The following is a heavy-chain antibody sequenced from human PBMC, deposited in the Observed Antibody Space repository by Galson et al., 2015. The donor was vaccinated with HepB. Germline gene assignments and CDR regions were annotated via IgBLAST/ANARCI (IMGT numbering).Heavy chain of an antibody. J-gene: IGHJ5*01. Sequence: SLRLSCAAPGFSLSNAWLAWVRQAPGKGLEWIGRIKSKTDGGATVYGAPVKGRFTISRDDSEDTLLLQVDSLKTEDTAVYYCTRDLASWGQGTLVTVSS. V-gene: IGHV3-15*01. CDR3: TRDLAS. CDR1: GFSLSNAW. CDR2: IKSKTDGGAT.